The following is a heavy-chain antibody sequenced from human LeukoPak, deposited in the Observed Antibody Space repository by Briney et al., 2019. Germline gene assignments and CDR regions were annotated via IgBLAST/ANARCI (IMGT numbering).Heavy chain of an antibody. CDR3: ARDQVGDYGDHSYYYYYMDV. D-gene: IGHD4-17*01. J-gene: IGHJ6*03. V-gene: IGHV4-4*08. CDR2: IYTSGST. Sequence: KPSETLSLTCTVSGGSISSFYWNWIRQSPGKGLEWIGRIYTSGSTNYNPSLKSRVTISVDTSKNQFSLRLSSVTAADTAVYYCARDQVGDYGDHSYYYYYMDVWGKGTTVTISS. CDR1: GGSISSFY.